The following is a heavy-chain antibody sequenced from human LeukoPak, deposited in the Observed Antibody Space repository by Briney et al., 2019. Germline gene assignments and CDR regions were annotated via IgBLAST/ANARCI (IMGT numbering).Heavy chain of an antibody. CDR1: GFTFDDYA. CDR2: ISGDGVNT. J-gene: IGHJ6*02. D-gene: IGHD3/OR15-3a*01. CDR3: AKDIRSWTTLYYFFYYGMDV. V-gene: IGHV3-43*02. Sequence: GGSLRLSCAASGFTFDDYAMHWVRQVPGKGLEWVSLISGDGVNTYYGDSVKGRFTISGDNSKNSLYLQMNSLRTEDTAFYYCAKDIRSWTTLYYFFYYGMDVWGQGTTVTVSS.